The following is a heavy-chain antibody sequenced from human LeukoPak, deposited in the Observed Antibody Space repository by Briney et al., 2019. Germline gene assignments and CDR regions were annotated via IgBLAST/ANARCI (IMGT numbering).Heavy chain of an antibody. Sequence: GGSLRLSCAASGFTFCSCWMHWVRPDPGKGLVWVSRINSDGSSTSYADSVKGRFTISRDNAKNTLYLQMNSLRAEDTAVYYCAREDCSSTSCYFGSSGFDYWGQGTLVTVSS. CDR1: GFTFCSCW. V-gene: IGHV3-74*01. CDR2: INSDGSST. CDR3: AREDCSSTSCYFGSSGFDY. J-gene: IGHJ4*02. D-gene: IGHD2-2*01.